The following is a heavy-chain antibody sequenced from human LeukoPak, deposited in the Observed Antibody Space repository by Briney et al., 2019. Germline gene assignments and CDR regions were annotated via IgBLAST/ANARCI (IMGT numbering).Heavy chain of an antibody. Sequence: ASVKVSCKASGYTFSDYYMHWVRQAPGQGLEWMGWINPNSGGTNYAQKFQGRVTMTRDTSISTAYMELSRLRSDDTAVYYCARASYYYDSSGYPGYYFDYWGQGTLVTVSS. CDR2: INPNSGGT. J-gene: IGHJ4*02. D-gene: IGHD3-22*01. CDR1: GYTFSDYY. CDR3: ARASYYYDSSGYPGYYFDY. V-gene: IGHV1-2*02.